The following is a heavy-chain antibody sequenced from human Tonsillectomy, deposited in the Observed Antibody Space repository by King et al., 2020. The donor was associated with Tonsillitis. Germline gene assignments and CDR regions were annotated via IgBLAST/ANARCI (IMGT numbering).Heavy chain of an antibody. CDR1: GFTVSRNY. D-gene: IGHD3-10*01. CDR2: IYSGGNT. V-gene: IGHV3-66*01. CDR3: AREGTYYYASGSYWVIDY. Sequence: VQLVESGGGLVQPGGSLRLSCAASGFTVSRNYMSWVRQAPGKGLEWVSLIYSGGNTCYADSVKGRFTISRDNSKNTVYLQMNSLRADDTAVYYCAREGTYYYASGSYWVIDYWGQGTLVTVSS. J-gene: IGHJ4*02.